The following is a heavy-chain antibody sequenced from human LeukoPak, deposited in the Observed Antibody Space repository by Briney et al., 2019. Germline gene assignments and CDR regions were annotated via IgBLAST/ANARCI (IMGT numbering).Heavy chain of an antibody. V-gene: IGHV4-31*02. Sequence: GRGLEWIGYIYYSGSTYYNPSLKSRVTISVDTSKNQFSLKLSSVTAADTAVYYCARAQPYYYDSSGYIDYWGQGTLVTVSS. CDR3: ARAQPYYYDSSGYIDY. J-gene: IGHJ4*02. D-gene: IGHD3-22*01. CDR2: IYYSGST.